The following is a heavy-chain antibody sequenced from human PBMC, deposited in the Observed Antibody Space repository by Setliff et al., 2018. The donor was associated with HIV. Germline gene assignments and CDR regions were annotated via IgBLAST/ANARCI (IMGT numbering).Heavy chain of an antibody. CDR1: GYTFTSYG. J-gene: IGHJ3*02. CDR3: ARAEGRAVAGLRDAFDI. Sequence: ASVKVSCKASGYTFTSYGISWVRQAPGQGLEWMGWISAYNGNTNYAQKLQGRVTMTTDTSTSTAYMELRSLRSDDTAVYYCARAEGRAVAGLRDAFDIWGQGTRVTVSS. V-gene: IGHV1-18*01. CDR2: ISAYNGNT. D-gene: IGHD6-19*01.